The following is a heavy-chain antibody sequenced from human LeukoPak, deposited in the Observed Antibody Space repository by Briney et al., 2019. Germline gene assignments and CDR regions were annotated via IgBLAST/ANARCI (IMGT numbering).Heavy chain of an antibody. D-gene: IGHD5-12*01. J-gene: IGHJ5*02. CDR2: MDPNSGNT. CDR1: GYTFTSYD. V-gene: IGHV1-8*01. Sequence: ASVKVSCKASGYTFTSYDINWVRQATGQGLEWMGWMDPNSGNTGYAQKFRGRVTMTRDTSISTAYMELSSLRSEDTAVYYCAKAGIVATMNADWFDPWGQGTLVTVSS. CDR3: AKAGIVATMNADWFDP.